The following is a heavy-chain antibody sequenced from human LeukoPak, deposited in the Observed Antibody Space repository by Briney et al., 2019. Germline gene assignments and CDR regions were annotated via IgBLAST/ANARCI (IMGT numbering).Heavy chain of an antibody. CDR3: ATYGTSYYYDSSGYRESPYYYYYMDV. Sequence: GESLKISCKGSGYSFTSYWIGWVRQMPGKGLEWMGIIYPGDSDTRYSPSFQGQVTISADKSISTAYLQWSSLKASDTAMYYCATYGTSYYYDSSGYRESPYYYYYMDVWGKGTTVTVSS. CDR2: IYPGDSDT. D-gene: IGHD3-22*01. J-gene: IGHJ6*03. V-gene: IGHV5-51*01. CDR1: GYSFTSYW.